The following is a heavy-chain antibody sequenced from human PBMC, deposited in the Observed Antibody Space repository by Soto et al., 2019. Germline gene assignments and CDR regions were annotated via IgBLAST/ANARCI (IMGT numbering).Heavy chain of an antibody. J-gene: IGHJ3*01. D-gene: IGHD3-22*01. Sequence: QVQLQESGPGLVKPSQTLSLTCTVSGDSVSNSGYYWSWIRQPPGKALEWTGFIYDSGTTFSNPYLRSRITLSVDKSKNKFSLKLNSVTAADTALYSCARYSWLPMRRLRDAFDVWGQGTMVTVSS. V-gene: IGHV4-31*03. CDR2: IYDSGTT. CDR3: ARYSWLPMRRLRDAFDV. CDR1: GDSVSNSGYY.